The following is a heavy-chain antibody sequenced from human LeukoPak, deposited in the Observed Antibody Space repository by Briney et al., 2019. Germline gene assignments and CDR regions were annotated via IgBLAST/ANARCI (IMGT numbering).Heavy chain of an antibody. V-gene: IGHV3-21*01. D-gene: IGHD4-17*01. CDR3: ARVEADGDYAGLDY. CDR1: GFTFSGYS. J-gene: IGHJ4*02. CDR2: ISSSSSYI. Sequence: KTGGSLRLSCAASGFTFSGYSMNWVRQAPGKGLEWVSSISSSSSYIYYADSVKGRFTISRDNAKNSLYLQMNSLRAEDTAVYYCARVEADGDYAGLDYWGQGTLVTVSS.